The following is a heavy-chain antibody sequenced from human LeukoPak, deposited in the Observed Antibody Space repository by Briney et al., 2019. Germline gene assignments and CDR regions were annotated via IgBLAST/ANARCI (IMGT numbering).Heavy chain of an antibody. V-gene: IGHV4-59*01. CDR3: AITMVRGVTAFDI. CDR1: GGSISSYY. CDR2: IYYSGST. D-gene: IGHD3-10*01. J-gene: IGHJ3*02. Sequence: SETLSLTCTVSGGSISSYYWSWIRQPPGKGLEWIGYIYYSGSTNYNPSLKSRVTISVDTSKNQFSLKLSSVTAADTALYYCAITMVRGVTAFDIWGQGTMVTVSS.